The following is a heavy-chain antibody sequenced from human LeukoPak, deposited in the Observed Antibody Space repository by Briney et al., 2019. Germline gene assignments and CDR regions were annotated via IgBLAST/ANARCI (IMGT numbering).Heavy chain of an antibody. V-gene: IGHV3-13*01. Sequence: GGPLRLPLAPSGVIYVNYDIPGSRKAAEKGRDGFSGIGTAGDTYYPGSVKGRFTISRENAKNSLYLHMNSLSAGDTAMYYCASSPAYSSSWYAIDTWGQGTLVTVSS. D-gene: IGHD6-13*01. CDR2: IGTAGDT. CDR1: GVIYVNYD. CDR3: ASSPAYSSSWYAIDT. J-gene: IGHJ5*02.